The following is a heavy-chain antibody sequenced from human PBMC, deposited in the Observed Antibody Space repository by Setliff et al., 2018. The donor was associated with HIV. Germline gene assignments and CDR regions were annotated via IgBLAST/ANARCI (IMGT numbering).Heavy chain of an antibody. CDR1: GYTFKGYD. D-gene: IGHD5-12*01. CDR2: INAGNGNR. Sequence: EASVKVSCKTSGYTFKGYDINWVRQAPGQRPEWMARINAGNGNREYSPKFQGRVTITADTSASTMYMELSSLRSEDTAVYYCARVGNNRLQFFDHWGQGTLVTVTS. J-gene: IGHJ4*02. V-gene: IGHV1-3*01. CDR3: ARVGNNRLQFFDH.